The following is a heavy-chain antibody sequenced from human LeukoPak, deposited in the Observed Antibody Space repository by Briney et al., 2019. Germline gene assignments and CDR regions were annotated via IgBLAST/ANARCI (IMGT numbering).Heavy chain of an antibody. J-gene: IGHJ3*02. Sequence: GASVKVSCKASGYTFTSYGISWVRQAPGQGLEWMGWISAYNGNTNYAQKLQGRVTMTTDTSTSTAYMELRSLRSDDTAVYYCARDWRDLGDWLIPHDAFDIWGQGTMVTVSS. CDR1: GYTFTSYG. D-gene: IGHD3-16*01. CDR3: ARDWRDLGDWLIPHDAFDI. V-gene: IGHV1-18*01. CDR2: ISAYNGNT.